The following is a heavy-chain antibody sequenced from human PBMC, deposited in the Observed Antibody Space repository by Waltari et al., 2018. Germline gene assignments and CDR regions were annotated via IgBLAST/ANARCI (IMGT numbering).Heavy chain of an antibody. CDR1: GGSISSGGYS. J-gene: IGHJ6*03. CDR2: IYHSGST. CDR3: ARETRVAAVANYYYYMDV. D-gene: IGHD6-19*01. Sequence: QVQLQESGPGLVKPSETLSLTCTVSGGSISSGGYSWSWIRQPPGKGLEWIGYIYHSGSTYYNPSLKSRVTISVDRSKNQFSLKLSSVTAADTAVYYCARETRVAAVANYYYYMDVWGKGTTVTVSS. V-gene: IGHV4-30-2*01.